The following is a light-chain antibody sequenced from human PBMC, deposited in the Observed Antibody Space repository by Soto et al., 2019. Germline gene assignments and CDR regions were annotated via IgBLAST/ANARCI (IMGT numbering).Light chain of an antibody. CDR2: AAS. Sequence: DIQMTQSPSSLSASVGDRVTITCRASQSISSYLNWYQQKPGKAPKRLIYAASSLQSGVPSRFSGSGSGTDFTLTISSLQPEDFATYYCQQSYSTPLCTFGPGTKVDIK. J-gene: IGKJ3*01. CDR1: QSISSY. CDR3: QQSYSTPLCT. V-gene: IGKV1-39*01.